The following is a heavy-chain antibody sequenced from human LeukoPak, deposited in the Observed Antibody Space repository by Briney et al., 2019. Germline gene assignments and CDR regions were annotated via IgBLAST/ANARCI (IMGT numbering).Heavy chain of an antibody. D-gene: IGHD1-26*01. CDR2: ISHDGSNK. CDR3: ARESGSYSNYFDY. Sequence: GGSLRLSCAASGFTFSSYAMHWVRQAPGKGLEWVAVISHDGSNKYYADSVKGRFTISRDNSKNTLYPQMNGLRAEDTAVCYCARESGSYSNYFDYWGQGTLVTVSS. V-gene: IGHV3-30*01. CDR1: GFTFSSYA. J-gene: IGHJ4*02.